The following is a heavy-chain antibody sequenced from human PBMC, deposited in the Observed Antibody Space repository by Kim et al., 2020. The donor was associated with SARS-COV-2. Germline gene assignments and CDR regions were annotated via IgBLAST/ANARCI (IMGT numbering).Heavy chain of an antibody. D-gene: IGHD1-26*01. CDR2: IIPIFGTA. CDR1: GGTFSSYA. Sequence: SVKVSCKASGGTFSSYAISWVRQAPGQGLEWMGGIIPIFGTANYAQKFQGRVTITADESTSTAYMELSSLRSEETAVYYCACPRGGSYLGHYYGMDVWGQGTTVTVSS. V-gene: IGHV1-69*13. CDR3: ACPRGGSYLGHYYGMDV. J-gene: IGHJ6*02.